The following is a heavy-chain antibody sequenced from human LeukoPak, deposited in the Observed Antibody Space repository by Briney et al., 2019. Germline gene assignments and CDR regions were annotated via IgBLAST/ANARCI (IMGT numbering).Heavy chain of an antibody. J-gene: IGHJ4*02. V-gene: IGHV1-69*05. D-gene: IGHD2/OR15-2a*01. CDR3: ARDRAGGSYFLDS. Sequence: SVKVSCKASGGTFSSYAISWVRQAPGQGLEWMGGIIPIFGTANYVQKFQGRATMTTDASTSTAYMELRSLRSDDTAVYYCARDRAGGSYFLDSWGQGSLVTVSS. CDR1: GGTFSSYA. CDR2: IIPIFGTA.